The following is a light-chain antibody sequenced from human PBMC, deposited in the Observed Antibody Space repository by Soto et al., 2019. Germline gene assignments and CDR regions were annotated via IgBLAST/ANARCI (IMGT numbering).Light chain of an antibody. J-gene: IGKJ1*01. CDR2: GAS. Sequence: EIVLTQSPGTLSLSPGERDTLSCRASQSVSSIYLAWYQQKPGQAPRLLIYGASSRATGIPDRFSGSGSGTDFTLTISRLEPEDFAVYYCHHYGNSRTFGQGTKVEIK. CDR1: QSVSSIY. V-gene: IGKV3-20*01. CDR3: HHYGNSRT.